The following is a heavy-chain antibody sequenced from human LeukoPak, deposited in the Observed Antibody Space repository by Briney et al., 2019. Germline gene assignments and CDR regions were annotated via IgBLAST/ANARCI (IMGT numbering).Heavy chain of an antibody. CDR1: GYTFTTYA. J-gene: IGHJ6*02. CDR2: INAGNGNT. V-gene: IGHV1-3*01. D-gene: IGHD2-2*01. CDR3: ARDIVVVPAATQNLYYYYGMDV. Sequence: ASVKVSCKASGYTFTTYAMHWVRQAPGQRLEWMGWINAGNGNTKYSQKIQGRVTITRDTSASTAYMELRSLRSDDTAVYYCARDIVVVPAATQNLYYYYGMDVWGQGTTVTVSS.